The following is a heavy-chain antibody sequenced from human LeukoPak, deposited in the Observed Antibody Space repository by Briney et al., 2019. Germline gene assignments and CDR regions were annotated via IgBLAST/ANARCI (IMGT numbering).Heavy chain of an antibody. D-gene: IGHD3-16*01. V-gene: IGHV3-15*01. CDR2: IRTKTDGGTT. CDR1: GFTYSNFG. CDR3: TTGGPRRH. J-gene: IGHJ4*02. Sequence: PGGSLRLSCASSGFTYSNFGMSWVRQAPGKGLEWVGLIRTKTDGGTTDNAAPVKGRFAISRDDSRSMLFLQMNSLKTEDTGVYYCTTGGPRRHWGQGTLVTVSS.